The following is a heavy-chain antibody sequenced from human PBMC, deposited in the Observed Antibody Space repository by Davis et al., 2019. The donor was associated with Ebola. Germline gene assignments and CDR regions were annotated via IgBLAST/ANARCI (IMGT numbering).Heavy chain of an antibody. Sequence: SVKVSCKASGYTFTSYGISWVRQAPGQGLEWIGWIVVGSGNTNYAQKFQERVTITRDMSTSTAYMELSSLRSEDTAVYYCAALPGHYYGSGSYYKFDYWGQGTLVTVSS. CDR1: GYTFTSYG. D-gene: IGHD3-10*01. CDR3: AALPGHYYGSGSYYKFDY. CDR2: IVVGSGNT. V-gene: IGHV1-58*02. J-gene: IGHJ4*02.